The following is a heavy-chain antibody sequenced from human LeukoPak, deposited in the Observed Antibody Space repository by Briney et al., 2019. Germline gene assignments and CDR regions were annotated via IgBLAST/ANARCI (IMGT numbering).Heavy chain of an antibody. CDR3: ARVRAYYDSSGYLYYYYMDV. J-gene: IGHJ6*03. D-gene: IGHD3-22*01. CDR2: ISAYNGNT. V-gene: IGHV1-18*01. CDR1: GYTFTSYG. Sequence: ASVKVSCKASGYTFTSYGISWVRQAPGQGLEWMGWISAYNGNTNYAQKLQGRVTMTTGTSTSTAYMELRSLRSDDTAVYYCARVRAYYDSSGYLYYYYMDVWGKGTTVTVSS.